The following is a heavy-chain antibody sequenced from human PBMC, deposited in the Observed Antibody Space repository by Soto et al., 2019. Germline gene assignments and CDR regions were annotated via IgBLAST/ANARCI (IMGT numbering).Heavy chain of an antibody. Sequence: PGESLKISCKTSGYSFIRYWIGWVRQTPGNGLEWMGIIYPGDSDTRYSPSFQGQVTISVDRSISTAYLQWSSLKASDTAMYYCASLSLGEQPFDYWGQGTLVTVSS. CDR1: GYSFIRYW. CDR2: IYPGDSDT. V-gene: IGHV5-51*01. D-gene: IGHD1-1*01. J-gene: IGHJ4*02. CDR3: ASLSLGEQPFDY.